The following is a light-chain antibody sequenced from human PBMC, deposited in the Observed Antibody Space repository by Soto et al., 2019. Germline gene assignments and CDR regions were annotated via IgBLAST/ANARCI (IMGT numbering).Light chain of an antibody. CDR2: GVT. V-gene: IGLV2-14*01. CDR1: SSDIGAYNY. J-gene: IGLJ2*01. CDR3: SSYTTRSTLE. Sequence: QSALTQPASVSGSPGQSITISCTGTSSDIGAYNYVSWYQQHPGKTPKLMIYGVTNRPSGVSNRFSGSKSGSTASLTISGLQAEYEADYYCSSYTTRSTLEFGGGTKLTVL.